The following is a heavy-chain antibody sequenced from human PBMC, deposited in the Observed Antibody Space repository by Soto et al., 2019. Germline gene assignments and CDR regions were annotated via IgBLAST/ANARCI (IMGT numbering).Heavy chain of an antibody. J-gene: IGHJ4*02. V-gene: IGHV3-23*01. Sequence: VRLLESGGGLVQPGGSLRLSCAASGFTFSSYAMSWVRQAPGKGLEWVSSININGGNTYYADSVKGRFTISRDNSKHKRYLQVNSMSAEDTALYCCAKQGGNWGWDDYWGQGTLVTVSS. CDR2: ININGGNT. D-gene: IGHD7-27*01. CDR3: AKQGGNWGWDDY. CDR1: GFTFSSYA.